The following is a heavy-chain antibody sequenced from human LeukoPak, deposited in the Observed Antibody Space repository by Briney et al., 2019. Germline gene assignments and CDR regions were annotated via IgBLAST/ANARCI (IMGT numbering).Heavy chain of an antibody. D-gene: IGHD5-12*01. Sequence: PSETLSLTCTVSGGSISSSSYYWGWIRQPPGKGLEWIGSIYYSGSTYYNPSLKSRVTISVDTSKNQFSLNLSSVTAADTAMYYCARHVGIEATFSRYWYMDVWGKGTTVTISS. CDR3: ARHVGIEATFSRYWYMDV. CDR1: GGSISSSSYY. J-gene: IGHJ6*03. CDR2: IYYSGST. V-gene: IGHV4-39*01.